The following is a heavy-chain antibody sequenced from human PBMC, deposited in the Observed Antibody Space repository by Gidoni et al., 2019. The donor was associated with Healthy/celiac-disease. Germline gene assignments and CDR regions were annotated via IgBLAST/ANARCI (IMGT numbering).Heavy chain of an antibody. D-gene: IGHD4-17*01. Sequence: SNAWMNWVRQAPGKGLEWVGRIKSKTDGGTTDYAAPVKGRFTISRDDSKNTLYLQMNSLKTEDTAVYYCTTGLLVATNPYGDPGGYWGQGTLVTVSS. CDR3: TTGLLVATNPYGDPGGY. CDR2: IKSKTDGGTT. CDR1: SNAW. J-gene: IGHJ4*02. V-gene: IGHV3-15*07.